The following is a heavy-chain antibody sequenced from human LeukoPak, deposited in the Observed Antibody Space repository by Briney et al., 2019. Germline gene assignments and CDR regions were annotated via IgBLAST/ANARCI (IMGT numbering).Heavy chain of an antibody. CDR2: ISSSNTNI. J-gene: IGHJ6*02. CDR1: RFIFSDYG. D-gene: IGHD3-10*01. Sequence: PGGSLRLSCAASRFIFSDYGMNWVRQAPGKGLEWLSYISSSNTNIDYADSVKGRFTISRDNAKNSLYLQMNSLRAEDTAVYYCARDRPGSLDVWGQGTTVTVSS. CDR3: ARDRPGSLDV. V-gene: IGHV3-48*01.